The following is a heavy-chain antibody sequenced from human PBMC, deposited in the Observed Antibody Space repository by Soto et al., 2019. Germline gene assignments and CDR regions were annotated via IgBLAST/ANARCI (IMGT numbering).Heavy chain of an antibody. CDR2: IYYSGST. D-gene: IGHD5-18*01. CDR3: ARASPVVTDV. V-gene: IGHV4-30-4*01. CDR1: CGSISSGDYY. Sequence: QVQLQESGPGLVKPSQTLSLTCTVSCGSISSGDYYWSWIRQPPGKGLEWIGYIYYSGSTYYNPSLXSXVXIXXDTSKNQFSLKLSSVTAADTDVYYCARASPVVTDVWGQGTTVTVSS. J-gene: IGHJ6*02.